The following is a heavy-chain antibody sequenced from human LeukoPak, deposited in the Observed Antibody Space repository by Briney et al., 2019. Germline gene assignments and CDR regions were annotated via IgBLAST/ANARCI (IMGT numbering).Heavy chain of an antibody. CDR3: AKGRGAFDI. D-gene: IGHD3-10*01. J-gene: IGHJ3*02. CDR2: ISNDGSNK. Sequence: GGSLRLSCVASGFTFSSYGMHWVRQAPGKGLEWVAVISNDGSNKYYADSVKGRFTISRDNSENTLYLQMNSLRAEDTAVYYCAKGRGAFDIWGQGTMVTVSS. V-gene: IGHV3-30*18. CDR1: GFTFSSYG.